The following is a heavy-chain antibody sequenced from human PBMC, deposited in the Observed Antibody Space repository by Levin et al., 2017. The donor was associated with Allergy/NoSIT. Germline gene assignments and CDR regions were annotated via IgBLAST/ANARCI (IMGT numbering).Heavy chain of an antibody. Sequence: GSLRLSCTVSGGSISSYYWSWIRQPPGKGLEWIGYIYYRGSTNYNPSLKSRVTISVDTSKNQFSLKLSSVTAADTAVYYCAGPGVSDAFDIWGQGTMVTVSS. CDR2: IYYRGST. CDR3: AGPGVSDAFDI. J-gene: IGHJ3*02. V-gene: IGHV4-59*01. D-gene: IGHD3-3*01. CDR1: GGSISSYY.